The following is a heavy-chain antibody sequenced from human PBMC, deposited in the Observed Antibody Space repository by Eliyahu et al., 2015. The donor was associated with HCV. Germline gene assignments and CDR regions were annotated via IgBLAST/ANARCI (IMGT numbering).Heavy chain of an antibody. J-gene: IGHJ4*02. D-gene: IGHD6-13*01. CDR1: GFTXXSYG. CDR3: ARAFPKYSSSWYLDY. CDR2: IWYDGSNK. Sequence: QVQLVESGGXVVQPXRSLRLSCAASGFTXXSYGMHWVRXAPGKGLEWVAVIWYDGSNKYYADSVKGRFTISRDNSKNTLYLQMNSLRAEDTAVYYCARAFPKYSSSWYLDYWGQGTLVTVSS. V-gene: IGHV3-33*01.